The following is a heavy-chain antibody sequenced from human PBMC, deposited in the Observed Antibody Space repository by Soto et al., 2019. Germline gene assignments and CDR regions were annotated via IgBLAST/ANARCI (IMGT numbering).Heavy chain of an antibody. CDR1: GGSISSGGYY. V-gene: IGHV4-31*03. J-gene: IGHJ6*02. Sequence: SETVSLTCTVSGGSISSGGYYWSWIRQHPGKGLEWIGYIYYSGSTYYNPSLKSRVTISVDTSKNQFSLKLSSVTAADTAVYYCAMWQPLTYYYGMDVWGQGTTVTVSS. D-gene: IGHD2-21*01. CDR2: IYYSGST. CDR3: AMWQPLTYYYGMDV.